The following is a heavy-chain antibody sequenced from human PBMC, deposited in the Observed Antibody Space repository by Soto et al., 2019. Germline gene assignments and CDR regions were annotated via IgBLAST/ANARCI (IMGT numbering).Heavy chain of an antibody. J-gene: IGHJ5*02. CDR1: GYTFTSYC. Sequence: ASVNVSCKSSGYTFTSYCISWVRQAPGQGLEWMGWISAYNGNTNYAQKLQGRVTMTTDTSTSTAYMELRSLRSDDTAVYYCARVTFDTIFGVVIIGWFDPWGQGTLVTVSS. CDR2: ISAYNGNT. CDR3: ARVTFDTIFGVVIIGWFDP. D-gene: IGHD3-3*01. V-gene: IGHV1-18*01.